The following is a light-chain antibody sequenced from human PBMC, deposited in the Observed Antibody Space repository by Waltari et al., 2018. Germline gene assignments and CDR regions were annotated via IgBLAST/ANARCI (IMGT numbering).Light chain of an antibody. CDR3: QNHERLPAT. CDR1: QGISKY. Sequence: SCRASQGISKYLVWYQQRPGQAPRLLIYAASTRATGIPDRFSGSGFGTDFSLTISRLEPEDFAVYYCQNHERLPATFGQGTRVEIK. CDR2: AAS. V-gene: IGKV3-20*01. J-gene: IGKJ1*01.